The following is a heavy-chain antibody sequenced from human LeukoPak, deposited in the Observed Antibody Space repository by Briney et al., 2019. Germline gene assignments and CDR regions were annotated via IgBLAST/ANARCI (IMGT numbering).Heavy chain of an antibody. CDR3: ARDTAVAFNWFDP. Sequence: ASVKVSCKASGYTFTSYAMHWVRQAPGQRLEWMGWINAGNGNTKYSQKFQGRVTITRDTSASTAYMELSSLRSEDTAVYYCARDTAVAFNWFDPWGQGTLVTVSS. D-gene: IGHD6-19*01. V-gene: IGHV1-3*01. CDR1: GYTFTSYA. CDR2: INAGNGNT. J-gene: IGHJ5*02.